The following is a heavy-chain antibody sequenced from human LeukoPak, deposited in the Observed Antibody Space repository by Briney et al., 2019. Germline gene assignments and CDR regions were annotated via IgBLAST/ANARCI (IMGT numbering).Heavy chain of an antibody. J-gene: IGHJ4*02. V-gene: IGHV3-23*01. CDR1: GYSISSGYY. CDR2: ISGTSGNT. D-gene: IGHD2-2*01. Sequence: PSETLSLTCTVSGYSISSGYYWGWIRQPPGKGLEWVSSISGTSGNTYYADSVKGRFTISRDDSKNTLYLQMNSLRAEDTAIYYCASRNTNCKCFDYWGQGTLVTVSS. CDR3: ASRNTNCKCFDY.